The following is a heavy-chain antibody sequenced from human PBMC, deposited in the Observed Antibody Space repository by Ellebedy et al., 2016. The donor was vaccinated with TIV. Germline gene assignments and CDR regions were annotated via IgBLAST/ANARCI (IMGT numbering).Heavy chain of an antibody. V-gene: IGHV3-7*01. Sequence: PSETLSLTCAASGFTFSSYWMSWVRQAPGKGLEWVANIKQDGTEKYYVDSVKGRFTISRDNAKNSLYLQMNSLRAEETAVYYCARVTTLATGTGYYFDYWGQGTLVTVSS. CDR2: IKQDGTEK. D-gene: IGHD4-17*01. CDR1: GFTFSSYW. J-gene: IGHJ4*02. CDR3: ARVTTLATGTGYYFDY.